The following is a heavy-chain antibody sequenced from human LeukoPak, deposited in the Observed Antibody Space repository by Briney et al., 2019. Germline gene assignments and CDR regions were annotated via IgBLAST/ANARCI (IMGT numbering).Heavy chain of an antibody. D-gene: IGHD6-13*01. CDR1: GFTFSYYW. CDR2: IWSDGSNK. J-gene: IGHJ4*02. Sequence: PGGSLRLSCEASGFTFSYYWMNWVRQAPGKGLEWVAVIWSDGSNKYYADSVKGRFTISRDNSRETVDLQMNSLRVEDTAVYYCASAAGAYDNWGQGTLVTVSS. V-gene: IGHV3-33*08. CDR3: ASAAGAYDN.